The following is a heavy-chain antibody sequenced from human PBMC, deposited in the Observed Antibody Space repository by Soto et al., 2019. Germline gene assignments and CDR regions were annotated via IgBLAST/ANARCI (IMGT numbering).Heavy chain of an antibody. CDR2: IDPSDSYT. CDR1: GYSFSSYW. Sequence: GASLKSSCKGSGYSFSSYWISCVRQMHGKGLEWMGRIDPSDSYTNYSPSFQGHVTISADKSISTAYLQWSSLKASDTAMYYCARSYCSSTSCYWRARPSSIDYYYYGMDVWGQGTTVTISS. D-gene: IGHD2-2*01. V-gene: IGHV5-10-1*01. J-gene: IGHJ6*02. CDR3: ARSYCSSTSCYWRARPSSIDYYYYGMDV.